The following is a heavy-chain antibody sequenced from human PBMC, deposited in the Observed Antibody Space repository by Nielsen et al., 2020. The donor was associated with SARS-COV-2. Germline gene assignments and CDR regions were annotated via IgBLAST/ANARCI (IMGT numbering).Heavy chain of an antibody. CDR1: GYTFSAFS. J-gene: IGHJ4*01. CDR2: FDAENGET. V-gene: IGHV1-24*01. CDR3: ATQAGDY. Sequence: ASVKVSCKASGYTFSAFSMHWVRQVPGKGLEWMGGFDAENGETIYTQKFQGRVTMTEDTSTDTAYMELSSLRSEDTAVYYCATQAGDYWGQGTLVTVSS.